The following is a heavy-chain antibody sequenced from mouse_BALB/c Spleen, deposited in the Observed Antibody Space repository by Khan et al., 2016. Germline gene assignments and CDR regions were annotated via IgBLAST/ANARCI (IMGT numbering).Heavy chain of an antibody. CDR3: ARSGDYDVAAFDS. J-gene: IGHJ2*02. D-gene: IGHD2-4*01. Sequence: QVQLKQSGAELVRPGASVKLSCKTSGYIFTSYWIHWVKQRSGQGLEWIARIYTGTGSTYYNEKFKGKDTLTTDKSSNTAYIQLSRLKSEDSAVSFCARSGDYDVAAFDSLRQGTSLSVSS. V-gene: IGHV1S132*01. CDR1: GYIFTSYW. CDR2: IYTGTGST.